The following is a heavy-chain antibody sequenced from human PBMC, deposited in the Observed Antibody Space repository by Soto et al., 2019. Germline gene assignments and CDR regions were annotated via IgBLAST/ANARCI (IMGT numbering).Heavy chain of an antibody. J-gene: IGHJ6*03. D-gene: IGHD2-21*01. CDR2: ISYDGSNK. Sequence: GGSLRLSCAASGFTFSSYGMRWVRQAPGKGLEWVAVISYDGSNKYYADSVKGRFTISRDNSKNTLYLQMNSLRAEDTAVYYCAKDVDLYYYYYMDVWGKGTTVTVSS. V-gene: IGHV3-30*18. CDR3: AKDVDLYYYYYMDV. CDR1: GFTFSSYG.